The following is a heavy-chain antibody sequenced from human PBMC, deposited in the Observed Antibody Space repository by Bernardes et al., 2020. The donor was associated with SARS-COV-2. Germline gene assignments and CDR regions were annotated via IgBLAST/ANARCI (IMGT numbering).Heavy chain of an antibody. Sequence: SLRLSFTASGFTFSIYAMSWVRQAPGKGLEWVSAISGRGGSTCYADSVRGRFTISRDNSKNTLYMQMNSLRAEDTAVYYCAKVIAAAGKGGVFDYYYGMEVWGQGTTVTVSS. J-gene: IGHJ6*02. CDR1: GFTFSIYA. CDR3: AKVIAAAGKGGVFDYYYGMEV. D-gene: IGHD6-13*01. V-gene: IGHV3-23*01. CDR2: ISGRGGST.